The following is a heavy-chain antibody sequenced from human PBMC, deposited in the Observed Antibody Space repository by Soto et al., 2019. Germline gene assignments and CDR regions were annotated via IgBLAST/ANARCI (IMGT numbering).Heavy chain of an antibody. J-gene: IGHJ4*02. Sequence: GAAVKVSCKASGYTFTSYAMHWVRQAPGQRLEWMGWINAGNGNTKYSQKFQGRVTITRDTSASTAYMELSSLRSEDTAVYYCARDLGYSSHHPYYWGQGTLVTVSS. CDR2: INAGNGNT. CDR1: GYTFTSYA. V-gene: IGHV1-3*01. D-gene: IGHD6-13*01. CDR3: ARDLGYSSHHPYY.